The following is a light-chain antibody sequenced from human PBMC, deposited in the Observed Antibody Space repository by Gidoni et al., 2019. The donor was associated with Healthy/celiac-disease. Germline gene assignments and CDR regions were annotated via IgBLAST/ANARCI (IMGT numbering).Light chain of an antibody. J-gene: IGKJ4*01. V-gene: IGKV1-5*03. CDR1: QRINSW. Sequence: DIQITQSPSTLSASVGDRVTITCRASQRINSWLAWYQQKPGKAPKFLIYKAYSLESGVTARFSGSGSGTEFTLTISSLQPDDFATYYCQQYNSYPVSFXGXTKVXIK. CDR2: KAY. CDR3: QQYNSYPVS.